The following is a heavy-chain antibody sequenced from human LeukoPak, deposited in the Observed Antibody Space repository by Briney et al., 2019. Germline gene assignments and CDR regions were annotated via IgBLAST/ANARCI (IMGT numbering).Heavy chain of an antibody. CDR1: GGSISSGDYY. CDR3: AREAINWNYRDY. V-gene: IGHV4-30-4*08. J-gene: IGHJ4*02. CDR2: IYYSGST. Sequence: SETLSLTCTVSGGSISSGDYYWSWIRQPPGKGLEWIGYIYYSGSTHYNLSLKSRLTISVDTSKNQFSLKLSSVTAADTAVYYCAREAINWNYRDYWGPGTLVTVSS. D-gene: IGHD1-1*01.